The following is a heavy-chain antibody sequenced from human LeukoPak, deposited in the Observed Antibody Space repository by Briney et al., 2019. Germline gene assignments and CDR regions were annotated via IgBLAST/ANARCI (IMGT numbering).Heavy chain of an antibody. CDR1: GGSISSYY. CDR3: ARGGSSSWYYFDY. D-gene: IGHD6-13*01. V-gene: IGHV4-59*01. Sequence: SETLSLTCTVSGGSISSYYWSWIRQPPGKGLEWIGYIYYSGSTNYNPSLKSRVTISVDTSKNQFSLKLSSVTAADTAVYYCARGGSSSWYYFDYWGQGTLVTVSS. CDR2: IYYSGST. J-gene: IGHJ4*02.